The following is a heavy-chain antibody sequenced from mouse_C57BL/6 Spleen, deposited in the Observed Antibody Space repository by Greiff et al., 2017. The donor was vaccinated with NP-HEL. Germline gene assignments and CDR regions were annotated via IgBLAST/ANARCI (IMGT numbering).Heavy chain of an antibody. CDR1: GYTFTDYE. V-gene: IGHV1-15*01. CDR2: IDPETGGT. D-gene: IGHD1-1*01. Sequence: VQLQESGAELVRPGASVTLSCKASGYTFTDYEMHWVKQTPVHGLEWIGAIDPETGGTAYNQKFKGKAILTADKSSSTAYMELRSLTSEDSAVYYCTRRGEVVEYYFDYWGQGTTLTVSS. J-gene: IGHJ2*01. CDR3: TRRGEVVEYYFDY.